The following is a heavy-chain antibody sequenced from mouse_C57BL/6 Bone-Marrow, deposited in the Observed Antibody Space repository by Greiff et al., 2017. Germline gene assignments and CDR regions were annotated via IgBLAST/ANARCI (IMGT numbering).Heavy chain of an antibody. CDR3: TTFYYYGSFYAMDY. Sequence: QVQLQQSGAELVRPGASVTLSCKASGYTFTDYEMHWVKQTPVHGLEWIGAIDPETGGTAYNQKFKGKAILTADKSSSTAYMELRSLTSEDSAVYYCTTFYYYGSFYAMDYWGQGTSVTVSS. J-gene: IGHJ4*01. D-gene: IGHD1-1*01. CDR1: GYTFTDYE. V-gene: IGHV1-15*01. CDR2: IDPETGGT.